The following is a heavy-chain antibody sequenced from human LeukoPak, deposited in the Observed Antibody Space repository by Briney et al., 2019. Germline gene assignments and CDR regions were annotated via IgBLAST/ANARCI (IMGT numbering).Heavy chain of an antibody. J-gene: IGHJ4*02. Sequence: ASVKVSCKASGYTFTGYYMHWVRQAPGQGLEWMGGIIPIFGTANYAQKFQGRVTITADESTSTAYMELSSLRSEDTAVYYCARGIRYPLDYWGQGTLVTVSS. CDR2: IIPIFGTA. CDR1: GYTFTGYY. V-gene: IGHV1-69*13. D-gene: IGHD3-9*01. CDR3: ARGIRYPLDY.